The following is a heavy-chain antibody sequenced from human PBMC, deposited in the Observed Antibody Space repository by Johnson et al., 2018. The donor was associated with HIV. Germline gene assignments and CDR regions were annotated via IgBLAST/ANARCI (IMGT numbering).Heavy chain of an antibody. CDR3: ARLRSDNRAFDI. J-gene: IGHJ3*02. CDR2: ISYDGGNK. Sequence: QVQLVESGGGVVQPGRSLRLSCAASGFTFSNYGMHWVHQAPGKGLEWVAVISYDGGNKYYADSVKGRFTISRDNSKNTLYLQMNSLRAEDTAVYYCARLRSDNRAFDIWGQGTMVTVSS. CDR1: GFTFSNYG. D-gene: IGHD2-15*01. V-gene: IGHV3-30*03.